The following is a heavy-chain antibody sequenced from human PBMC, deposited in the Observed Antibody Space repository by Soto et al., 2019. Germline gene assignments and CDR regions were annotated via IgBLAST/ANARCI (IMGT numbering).Heavy chain of an antibody. Sequence: GVLRLSCAASGFTFSSYSMNWVRQAPGKGLEWVSSISSSSSYIYYADSVKGRFTISRDNAKNSLYLQMNSLRAEDTAVYYCAPRTTVTTAGYWGQGTLVTVSS. D-gene: IGHD4-17*01. V-gene: IGHV3-21*01. CDR2: ISSSSSYI. J-gene: IGHJ4*02. CDR1: GFTFSSYS. CDR3: APRTTVTTAGY.